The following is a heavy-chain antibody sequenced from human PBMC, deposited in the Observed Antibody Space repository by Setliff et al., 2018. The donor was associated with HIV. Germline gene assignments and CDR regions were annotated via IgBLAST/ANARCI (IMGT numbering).Heavy chain of an antibody. CDR3: ARLPFITIFGVLNGDDGFDM. CDR1: GYIFTGYY. CDR2: INPKSGGT. J-gene: IGHJ3*02. D-gene: IGHD3-3*01. V-gene: IGHV1-2*06. Sequence: ASVKVSCKASGYIFTGYYMHWVRQAPGQGPEWLGRINPKSGGTRYAQKFQGRVSMTRDTAISTAYMELSRLRSDDSAVYYCARLPFITIFGVLNGDDGFDMWAQGTKVTVSS.